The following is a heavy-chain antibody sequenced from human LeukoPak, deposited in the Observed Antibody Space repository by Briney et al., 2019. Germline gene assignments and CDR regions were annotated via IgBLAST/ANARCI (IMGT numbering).Heavy chain of an antibody. CDR1: GFTFSSYE. V-gene: IGHV3-48*03. D-gene: IGHD3-10*01. CDR3: AKDQGTVYGAGNEGMDV. J-gene: IGHJ6*02. CDR2: ISSSGSTI. Sequence: PGGSLRLSCAASGFTFSSYEMNWVRQAPGKGLEWVSYISSSGSTIYYADSVKGRFTISRDIFENTLFLQMNSLRTEDTAIYYCAKDQGTVYGAGNEGMDVWGQGTTVTVSS.